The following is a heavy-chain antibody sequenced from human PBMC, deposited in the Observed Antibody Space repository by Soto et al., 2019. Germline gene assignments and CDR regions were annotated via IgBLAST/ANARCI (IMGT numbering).Heavy chain of an antibody. CDR2: INAGNGNT. Sequence: ASVKVSCKASGYTFTSYAMHWVRQAPGQRPEWMGWINAGNGNTKYSQKFQGRVTITRDTSAGTAYMELSSLRSEDTAVYYCARGGDYYDSSGYYRDAFDIWGQGTMVTVSS. CDR1: GYTFTSYA. CDR3: ARGGDYYDSSGYYRDAFDI. V-gene: IGHV1-3*01. D-gene: IGHD3-22*01. J-gene: IGHJ3*02.